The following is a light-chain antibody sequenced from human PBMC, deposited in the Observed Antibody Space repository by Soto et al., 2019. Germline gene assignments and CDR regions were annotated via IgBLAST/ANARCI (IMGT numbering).Light chain of an antibody. CDR1: SSNIGAGRD. CDR3: QSYGTSLSGLYV. V-gene: IGLV1-40*01. Sequence: QSVLTQPPSVSGAPGQRVTISCTGSSSNIGAGRDVHWYRQLPGAAPKFLISDSNHRPSGVPDRFSVSKSGASASRAITGRRAEDEGDYFCQSYGTSLSGLYVFGTGTKVTVL. CDR2: DSN. J-gene: IGLJ1*01.